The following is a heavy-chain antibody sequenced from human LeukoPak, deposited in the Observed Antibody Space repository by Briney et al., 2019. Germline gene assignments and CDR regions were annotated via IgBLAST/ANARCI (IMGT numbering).Heavy chain of an antibody. J-gene: IGHJ4*02. CDR2: IWYDGSNK. CDR1: GFTFSSYG. CDR3: AKQYSSGWYYFDY. V-gene: IGHV3-33*06. D-gene: IGHD6-19*01. Sequence: GGSLRLSCAASGFTFSSYGMHWVRQAPGKGLEWVAVIWYDGSNKYYADSVKGRFTISRDNSKDTLYLQMNSLRAEDTAVYYCAKQYSSGWYYFDYWGQGTLVTVSS.